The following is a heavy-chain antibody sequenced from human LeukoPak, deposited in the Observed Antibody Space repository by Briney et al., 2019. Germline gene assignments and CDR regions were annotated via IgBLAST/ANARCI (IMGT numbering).Heavy chain of an antibody. V-gene: IGHV1-18*01. D-gene: IGHD2-2*01. CDR3: ARARGYCSSTSCWFDL. Sequence: SVKVSCKASGYTFTSYGISWVRQAPGQGPEWMGWISAYNGNTNYAQKLQGRVTMTTDTSTGTAYMELRGLRSDDTAVYYCARARGYCSSTSCWFDLWGRGTLVTVSS. J-gene: IGHJ2*01. CDR1: GYTFTSYG. CDR2: ISAYNGNT.